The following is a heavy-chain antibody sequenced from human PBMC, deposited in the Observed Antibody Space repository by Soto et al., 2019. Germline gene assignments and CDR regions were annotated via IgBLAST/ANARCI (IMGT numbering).Heavy chain of an antibody. CDR3: AKDIASVGGYFDY. J-gene: IGHJ4*02. CDR1: GFTFDDYA. V-gene: IGHV3-9*01. Sequence: VQLVESGGGLVQPGRSLRLSGAASGFTFDDYAMHWVWQAPGKGLEWVSGISWNSGSIGYADSVKGRVTISSDHAKNSLYLQLNSLRAEDTAVYYCAKDIASVGGYFDYWGQGTLLTAS. CDR2: ISWNSGSI. D-gene: IGHD3-16*01.